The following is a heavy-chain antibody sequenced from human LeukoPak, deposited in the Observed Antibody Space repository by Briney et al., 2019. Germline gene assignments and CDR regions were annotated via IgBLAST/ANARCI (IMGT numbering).Heavy chain of an antibody. CDR2: INPNSGGT. CDR3: AREGSDSTRLPI. D-gene: IGHD2-2*01. CDR1: GYTFTGYY. V-gene: IGHV1-2*02. J-gene: IGHJ3*02. Sequence: GASVKVSCKASGYTFTGYYMHWVRQAPGQGLEWMGWINPNSGGTNYAQNFQGRVTMTRGTSISTAYMELSRLRSDDTAVYFCAREGSDSTRLPIWGQGTLVTVSS.